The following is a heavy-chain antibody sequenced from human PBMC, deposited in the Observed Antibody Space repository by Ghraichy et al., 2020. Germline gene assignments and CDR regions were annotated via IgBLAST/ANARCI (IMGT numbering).Heavy chain of an antibody. CDR3: ARDYLEDYFDY. V-gene: IGHV3-66*01. J-gene: IGHJ4*02. CDR1: GFTVSSNY. CDR2: IYSGGST. Sequence: GGSLRLSCAASGFTVSSNYMSWVRQAPGKGLEWVSVIYSGGSTYYADSVKGRFTISRDNSKNTLYLQMNSLRAEDTAVYYCARDYLEDYFDYWGQGTLVTVSS. D-gene: IGHD3-3*01.